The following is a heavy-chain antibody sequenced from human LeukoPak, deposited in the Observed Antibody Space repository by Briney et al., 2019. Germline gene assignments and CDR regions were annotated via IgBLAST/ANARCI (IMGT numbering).Heavy chain of an antibody. CDR2: IDNDGSDT. CDR1: GFTFTSHW. V-gene: IGHV3-74*01. Sequence: GGSLRLSCAASGFTFTSHWMHWVRQAPGKGLVWVSRIDNDGSDTTYADSVRGRFTISRDNAKKTLYLQMDSLRAEDTAVYYCVRDRPHNWFDPWGQGTLVTVSS. D-gene: IGHD6-6*01. CDR3: VRDRPHNWFDP. J-gene: IGHJ5*02.